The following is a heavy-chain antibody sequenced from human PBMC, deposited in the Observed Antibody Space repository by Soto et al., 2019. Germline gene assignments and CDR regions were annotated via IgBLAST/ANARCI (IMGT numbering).Heavy chain of an antibody. J-gene: IGHJ6*02. V-gene: IGHV3-23*01. CDR2: ISGSGGST. CDR1: GFTFSSYA. D-gene: IGHD6-19*01. CDR3: AKDADSSGWYVGGYYGMDV. Sequence: GSLRLSCAASGFTFSSYAMSWVRQAPGKGLEWVSAISGSGGSTYYADSVKGRFTISRDNSKNTLYLQMNSLRAEDTAVYYCAKDADSSGWYVGGYYGMDVWGQGTTATVSS.